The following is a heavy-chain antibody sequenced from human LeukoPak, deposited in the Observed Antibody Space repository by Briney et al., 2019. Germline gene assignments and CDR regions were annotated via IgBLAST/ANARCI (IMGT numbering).Heavy chain of an antibody. V-gene: IGHV3-23*01. CDR1: VFTVSSNY. D-gene: IGHD6-6*01. CDR2: ISGSGGST. J-gene: IGHJ4*02. Sequence: GGSLRLSCAASVFTVSSNYMSWVRQAPGKGLEWVSAISGSGGSTYYADSVKGRFTISRDNSKNTLYLQMNSLRAEDTAVYYCAKDRSAYSSSLFDYWGQGTLVTVSS. CDR3: AKDRSAYSSSLFDY.